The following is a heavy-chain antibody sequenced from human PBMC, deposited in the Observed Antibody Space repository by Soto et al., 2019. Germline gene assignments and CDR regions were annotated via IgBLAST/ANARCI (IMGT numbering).Heavy chain of an antibody. CDR3: AKAYFTWLTSFDY. CDR1: GFTFSSYA. CDR2: ISYDGSNK. J-gene: IGHJ4*02. Sequence: GGSLRLSCAASGFTFSSYAMSWVRQAPGKGLEWVAVISYDGSNKYYADSVKGRFTISRDNSKNTLYLQMNSLRAEDTAVYYCAKAYFTWLTSFDYWGQGTLVTVSS. D-gene: IGHD6-19*01. V-gene: IGHV3-30*18.